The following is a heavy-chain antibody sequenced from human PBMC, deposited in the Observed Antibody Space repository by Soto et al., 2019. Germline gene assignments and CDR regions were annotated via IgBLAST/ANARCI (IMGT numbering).Heavy chain of an antibody. D-gene: IGHD6-19*01. V-gene: IGHV3-11*01. CDR1: GFTFSDYY. Sequence: GGSLRLSCAASGFTFSDYYMSWIRQAPGKGLEWVSYISSSGSTIYYADSVKGRFTISRDNAKNSLYLQMNSLGAEDTAVYYCARDGGYSSGWYRAFDIWGQGTMVTVSS. J-gene: IGHJ3*02. CDR2: ISSSGSTI. CDR3: ARDGGYSSGWYRAFDI.